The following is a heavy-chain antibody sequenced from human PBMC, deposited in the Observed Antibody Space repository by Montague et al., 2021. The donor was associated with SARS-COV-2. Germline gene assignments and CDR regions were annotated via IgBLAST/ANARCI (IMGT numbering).Heavy chain of an antibody. Sequence: SETLSLTCTVSGGSITGYYWSWIRQPPGKGLEWIGFIFYNGSTKYNPSLKRRVSISLDTSKNQFSLKLSSVTAADTAVYYCARQDAWAYCGDECYRGWFDSWGQGTLVTVSS. D-gene: IGHD2-21*01. CDR1: GGSITGYY. J-gene: IGHJ5*01. CDR2: IFYNGST. V-gene: IGHV4-59*01. CDR3: ARQDAWAYCGDECYRGWFDS.